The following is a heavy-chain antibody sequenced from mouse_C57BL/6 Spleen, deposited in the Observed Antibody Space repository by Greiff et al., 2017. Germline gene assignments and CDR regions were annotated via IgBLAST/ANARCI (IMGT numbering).Heavy chain of an antibody. CDR1: GYTFTDYY. V-gene: IGHV1-76*01. CDR3: ARVFMDD. J-gene: IGHJ4*01. Sequence: QVQLKQSGAELVRPGASVKLSCKASGYTFTDYYINWVKQRPGQGLEWIARIYPGSGNTYYNEKFKGKATLTAEKSSSTAYMQLSSLTSEDSAVYFCARVFMDDWGQGTSVTVSS. CDR2: IYPGSGNT.